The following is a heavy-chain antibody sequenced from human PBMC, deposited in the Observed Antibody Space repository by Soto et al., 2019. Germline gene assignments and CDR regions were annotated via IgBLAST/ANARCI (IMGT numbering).Heavy chain of an antibody. CDR3: ARVVVGSGSCCSWFDP. J-gene: IGHJ5*02. CDR1: GYTFTSYY. V-gene: IGHV1-69*13. D-gene: IGHD1-26*01. Sequence: ASVKVSCKASGYTFTSYYMHWVRQAPGQWLEWMGGIIPIFGTANYAQKFQGRVTITADESTSTAYMELSSLRSEDTAVYYCARVVVGSGSCCSWFDPWGQGTLVTVSS. CDR2: IIPIFGTA.